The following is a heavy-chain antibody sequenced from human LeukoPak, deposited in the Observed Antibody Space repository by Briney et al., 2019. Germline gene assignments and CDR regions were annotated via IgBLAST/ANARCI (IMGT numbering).Heavy chain of an antibody. CDR1: GFTFSSYW. CDR2: INTDGSST. D-gene: IGHD2-8*02. J-gene: IGHJ3*02. V-gene: IGHV3-74*01. Sequence: GGSLRLSCAASGFTFSSYWMHWVRQAPGKGLVWVSRINTDGSSTSYADSVKGRFTISRDNAKNTLYLQMNSLRAEDTAVYSCVRQVGEGLVEAFDIWGQGRMVTVSS. CDR3: VRQVGEGLVEAFDI.